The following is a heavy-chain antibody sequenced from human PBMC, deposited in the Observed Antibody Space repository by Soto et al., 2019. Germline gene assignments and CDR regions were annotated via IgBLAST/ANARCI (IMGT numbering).Heavy chain of an antibody. Sequence: GASVKVSCKASGYTFTSYAMHWVRQAPGQRLEWMGWINAGNGNTKYSQKFQGRVTITRDTSASTAYMELSSLRSEDTAVYYCARERLLLFPDAFDIWGQGTMVTVSS. CDR3: ARERLLLFPDAFDI. D-gene: IGHD3-22*01. CDR2: INAGNGNT. J-gene: IGHJ3*02. V-gene: IGHV1-3*01. CDR1: GYTFTSYA.